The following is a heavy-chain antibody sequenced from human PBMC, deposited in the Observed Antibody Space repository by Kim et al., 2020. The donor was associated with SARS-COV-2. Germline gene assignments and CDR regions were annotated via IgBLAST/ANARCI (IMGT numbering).Heavy chain of an antibody. CDR1: GFTFSSYW. J-gene: IGHJ6*02. Sequence: GGSLRLSCAASGFTFSSYWMSWVRQAPGKGLEWVANIKQDGSEKYYVDSVKGRFTISRDNAKNSLYLQMNSLRAEDTAVYYCAREVTGTSFYGMDVWGQGTTVTVSS. V-gene: IGHV3-7*01. CDR3: AREVTGTSFYGMDV. CDR2: IKQDGSEK. D-gene: IGHD1-7*01.